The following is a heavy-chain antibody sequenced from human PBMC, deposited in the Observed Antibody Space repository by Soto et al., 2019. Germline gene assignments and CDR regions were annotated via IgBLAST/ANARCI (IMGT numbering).Heavy chain of an antibody. CDR3: ARAAAGGWGFDY. Sequence: ASVKVSCKASGYIFTNYYIYWVRQAPGQGLEWMGMINPSGGRTTFAQRFQDRVSLARDTSTSTVYMELSSLRSDDTAVYYCARAAAGGWGFDYWGQGTLVTSPQ. V-gene: IGHV1-46*01. CDR2: INPSGGRT. CDR1: GYIFTNYY. J-gene: IGHJ4*02. D-gene: IGHD6-13*01.